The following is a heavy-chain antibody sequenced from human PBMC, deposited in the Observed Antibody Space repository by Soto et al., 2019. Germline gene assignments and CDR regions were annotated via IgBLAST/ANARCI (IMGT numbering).Heavy chain of an antibody. CDR1: GFTISSYA. CDR2: ISYDGSNK. D-gene: IGHD4-4*01. J-gene: IGHJ6*02. CDR3: ASDAVTTLVSAGMDV. V-gene: IGHV3-30-3*01. Sequence: GGSLILSCAASGFTISSYAMHWVRQAPGKGLEWVAVISYDGSNKYYADSVKGRFTISRDNSKNTLYLQMNSLRAEDTAVYYCASDAVTTLVSAGMDVWGQGTTVTVSS.